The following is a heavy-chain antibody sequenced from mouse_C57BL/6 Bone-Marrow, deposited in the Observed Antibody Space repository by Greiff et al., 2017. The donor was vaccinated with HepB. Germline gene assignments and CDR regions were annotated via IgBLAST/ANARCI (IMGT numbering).Heavy chain of an antibody. D-gene: IGHD2-5*01. CDR2: INPNNGGT. CDR1: GYTFTDYN. CDR3: ARKENYSNYDEVGFAY. V-gene: IGHV1-18*01. J-gene: IGHJ3*01. Sequence: EVQLQESGPELVKPGASVKIPCKASGYTFTDYNMDWVKQSHGKSLEWIGDINPNNGGTIYNQKFKGKATLTVDKSSSTAYMELRSLTSEDTAVYYCARKENYSNYDEVGFAYWGQGTLVTVSA.